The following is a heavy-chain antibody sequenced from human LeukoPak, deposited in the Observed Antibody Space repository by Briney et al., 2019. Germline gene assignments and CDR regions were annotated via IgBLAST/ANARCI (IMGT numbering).Heavy chain of an antibody. J-gene: IGHJ4*02. CDR2: ISSSSSYI. D-gene: IGHD3-22*01. V-gene: IGHV3-21*01. CDR1: GFTFSSYG. Sequence: GGSLRLSCAASGFTFSSYGMHWVRQAPGKGLEWVSSISSSSSYIYYADSVKGRFTISRDNAKNSLYLQMNSLRAENTAVYYCARFYYYDTRAFDYWGQGTLVTVSS. CDR3: ARFYYYDTRAFDY.